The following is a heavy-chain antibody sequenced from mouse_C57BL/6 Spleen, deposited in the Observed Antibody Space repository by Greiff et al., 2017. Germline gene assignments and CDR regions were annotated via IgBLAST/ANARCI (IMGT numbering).Heavy chain of an antibody. Sequence: LQESGPELVKPGASVKISCKASGYAFSSSWMNWVKQRPGKGLEWIGRIYPGDGDTNYNGKFKGKATLTADKSSSTAYMQLSSLTSEDSAVYFCARDGNYGGVFDYWGQGTTLTVSS. D-gene: IGHD2-1*01. V-gene: IGHV1-82*01. CDR2: IYPGDGDT. J-gene: IGHJ2*01. CDR3: ARDGNYGGVFDY. CDR1: GYAFSSSW.